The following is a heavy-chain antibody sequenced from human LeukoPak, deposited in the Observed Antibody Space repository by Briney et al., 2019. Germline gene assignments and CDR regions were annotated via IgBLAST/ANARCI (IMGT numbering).Heavy chain of an antibody. CDR1: GGSISRYY. Sequence: SGTLSLTCTVSGGSISRYYWGWIRQPPGKGLEWIGSIYYSGSTNYNPSLKSRVTISVDTSKNQFSLKLSSVTAADTAVYYCARGYYDSSGYSFDYWGQGTLVTVSS. CDR2: IYYSGST. D-gene: IGHD3-22*01. V-gene: IGHV4-59*01. CDR3: ARGYYDSSGYSFDY. J-gene: IGHJ4*02.